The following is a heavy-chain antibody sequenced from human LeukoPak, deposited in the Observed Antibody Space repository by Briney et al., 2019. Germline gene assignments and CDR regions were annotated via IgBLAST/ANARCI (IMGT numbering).Heavy chain of an antibody. CDR1: GYTFTGYH. J-gene: IGHJ4*02. CDR3: ARDYCSSTSCLFDY. D-gene: IGHD2-2*01. CDR2: INPNSGDT. Sequence: ASVKVSCKASGYTFTGYHMHWVRQAPGQGLERMGRINPNSGDTNYAQKFQGRGAMTRDTSISTAFMELTRLRSDDTAVYYCARDYCSSTSCLFDYWSQGTLVTVSS. V-gene: IGHV1-2*06.